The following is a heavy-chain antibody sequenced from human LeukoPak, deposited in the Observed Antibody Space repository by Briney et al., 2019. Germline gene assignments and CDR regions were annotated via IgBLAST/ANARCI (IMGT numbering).Heavy chain of an antibody. V-gene: IGHV4-59*01. CDR3: ASGGNRKHYYYYGMDV. CDR2: IYYSGST. J-gene: IGHJ6*02. CDR1: GGSISSYY. Sequence: KPSETLSLTCTVSGGSISSYYWSWIRQPPGKGLEWIGYIYYSGSTNYNPSLKSRVTISVDTSKNQFSLKLSSVTAADTAVYYCASGGNRKHYYYYGMDVWGQGTTVTVSS.